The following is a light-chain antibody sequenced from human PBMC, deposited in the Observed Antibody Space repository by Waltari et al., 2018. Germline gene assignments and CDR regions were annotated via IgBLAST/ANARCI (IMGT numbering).Light chain of an antibody. CDR3: SSFTSSATLV. CDR2: DVN. Sequence: QSALTQPASVSGSPGQWITISCAGTSSHVGGYNYVSWYQHHPGKTPELMIYDVNRRPSGVSDRFSGSKSGNTASLTISGLQAEDEADYYCSSFTSSATLVFGGGTKLTVL. CDR1: SSHVGGYNY. J-gene: IGLJ2*01. V-gene: IGLV2-14*03.